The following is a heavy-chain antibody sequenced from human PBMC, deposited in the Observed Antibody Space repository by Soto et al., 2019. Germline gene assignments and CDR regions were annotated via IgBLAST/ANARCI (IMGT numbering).Heavy chain of an antibody. CDR2: ISGSGGST. J-gene: IGHJ4*02. D-gene: IGHD3-9*01. Sequence: GGSLRLSCAASGFTFSSYAMSWVRQAPGKGLEWVSAISGSGGSTYYADSVKGRFTISRDNSKNTLYLQMNSLRAEDTAVYYCAKQNTYYYILTGYYTFDYWGQGTLVTVSS. CDR1: GFTFSSYA. CDR3: AKQNTYYYILTGYYTFDY. V-gene: IGHV3-23*01.